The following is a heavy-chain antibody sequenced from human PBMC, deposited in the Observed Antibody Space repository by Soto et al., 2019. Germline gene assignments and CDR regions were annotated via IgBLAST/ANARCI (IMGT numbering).Heavy chain of an antibody. J-gene: IGHJ1*01. Sequence: QVQRVESGGGVVQPGRSLRLSCAASGFTFSSYAMHWVRQAPGKGLEWVAVISYDGSNKYYADSVKGRFTISRDNSKNTPYLQLNSLRAEDMAVYYYSRDGYTGRQYYQHWGQGTLVTVSS. CDR2: ISYDGSNK. CDR3: SRDGYTGRQYYQH. CDR1: GFTFSSYA. V-gene: IGHV3-30-3*01. D-gene: IGHD1-1*01.